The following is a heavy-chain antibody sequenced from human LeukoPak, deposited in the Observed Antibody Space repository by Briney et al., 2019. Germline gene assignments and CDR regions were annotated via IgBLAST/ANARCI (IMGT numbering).Heavy chain of an antibody. CDR1: GFTVSSNY. J-gene: IGHJ6*02. V-gene: IGHV3-66*01. D-gene: IGHD3-9*01. Sequence: GGSLRLSCAASGFTVSSNYMSGVRQAPGKGLEGVSVIYSGGSTYYADSVKGRFTISRDNSKNTLYLQMNSLRAEDTGVYYCARGPRVRYFEWFIYGMDVWGQGTTVTVSS. CDR3: ARGPRVRYFEWFIYGMDV. CDR2: IYSGGST.